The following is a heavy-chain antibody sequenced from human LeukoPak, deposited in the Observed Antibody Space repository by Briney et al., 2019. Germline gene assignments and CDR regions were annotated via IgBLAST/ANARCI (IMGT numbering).Heavy chain of an antibody. J-gene: IGHJ6*03. CDR3: ARGRRAYYYYMDV. V-gene: IGHV4-30-4*02. Sequence: SETLSLTCTVSGGSISSGDYYWSWIRQPPGKGLEWIGYIYYSGSTYYNPSLKSRVTISVDTSKNQFSLKPSSVTAADTAVYYCARGRRAYYYYMDVWGKGTTVTVSS. CDR2: IYYSGST. CDR1: GGSISSGDYY. D-gene: IGHD1-14*01.